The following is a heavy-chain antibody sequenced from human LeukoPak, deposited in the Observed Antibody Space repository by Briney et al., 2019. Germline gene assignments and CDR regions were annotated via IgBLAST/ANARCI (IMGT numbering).Heavy chain of an antibody. Sequence: PGGSLRLSCAASGFTFSSYGMHWVRQAPGKGLEWVAFIRYDGSNKHYADPVKGRFTISRDNSKNTLYLQMNSLRAEDTAVYYCAKRGLSRSSGYYYDYWGQGTLVTVSS. CDR2: IRYDGSNK. J-gene: IGHJ4*02. D-gene: IGHD3-22*01. CDR1: GFTFSSYG. V-gene: IGHV3-30*02. CDR3: AKRGLSRSSGYYYDY.